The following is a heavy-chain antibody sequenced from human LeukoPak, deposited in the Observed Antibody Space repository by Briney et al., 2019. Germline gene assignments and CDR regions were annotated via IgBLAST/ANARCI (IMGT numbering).Heavy chain of an antibody. V-gene: IGHV3-30*02. J-gene: IGHJ4*02. CDR1: GFTFSSYG. CDR3: AKDRGYGDRALSHYFDY. D-gene: IGHD4-17*01. Sequence: GGSLRLSCAASGFTFSSYGMHWVRQAPGKGLEWVAFIRYDGSNKYYADSVKGRFTISRDNSKNTLYLQMNSLRAEDTAVYYCAKDRGYGDRALSHYFDYWGQGTLVTVSS. CDR2: IRYDGSNK.